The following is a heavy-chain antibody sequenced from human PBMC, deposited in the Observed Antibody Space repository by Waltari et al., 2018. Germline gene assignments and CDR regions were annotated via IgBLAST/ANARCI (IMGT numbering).Heavy chain of an antibody. Sequence: QLQLQESGPGLVKPSETLSHNCTVSGGSISSSSYYWGWIRQPRGKGVKWFGGICCSVSTFYNPSLRSQVTISVDTSKNQFTRKLSSVTAADTAVYYCAHERIRKIMWGDAFDIWGQGTMVTVSS. CDR1: GGSISSSSYY. D-gene: IGHD3-16*01. CDR3: AHERIRKIMWGDAFDI. J-gene: IGHJ3*02. V-gene: IGHV4-39*07. CDR2: ICCSVST.